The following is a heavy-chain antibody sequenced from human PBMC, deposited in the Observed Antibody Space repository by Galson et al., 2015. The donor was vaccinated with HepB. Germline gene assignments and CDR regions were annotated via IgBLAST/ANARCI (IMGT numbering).Heavy chain of an antibody. CDR2: ITVSGNTI. J-gene: IGHJ4*02. CDR3: RAVANSVVRAQTGGTTIDY. Sequence: SLRLSCAASGFSIRDYHMSWIRQAPGKGLEWISYITVSGNTIFDADSVKGRFTISRDNAKNSLFLQMDRLKVEDTGLYYCRAVANSVVRAQTGGTTIDYWGQGVLVTVSS. V-gene: IGHV3-11*01. CDR1: GFSIRDYH. D-gene: IGHD2-8*02.